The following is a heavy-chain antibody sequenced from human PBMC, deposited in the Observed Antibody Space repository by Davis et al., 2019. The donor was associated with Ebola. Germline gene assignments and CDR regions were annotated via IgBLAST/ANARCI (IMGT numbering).Heavy chain of an antibody. V-gene: IGHV1-46*01. Sequence: ASVTVSCKASGYRFTSYYMHWVRQAPGQGLEWMGIINPITGGKSYAQNFQVRVNMTRDTSTSTVYMELSSLRSEDTAVYYCAREGGRYYDSSGYVFDIWGQGTMVKVSS. CDR2: INPITGGK. D-gene: IGHD3-22*01. CDR3: AREGGRYYDSSGYVFDI. J-gene: IGHJ3*02. CDR1: GYRFTSYY.